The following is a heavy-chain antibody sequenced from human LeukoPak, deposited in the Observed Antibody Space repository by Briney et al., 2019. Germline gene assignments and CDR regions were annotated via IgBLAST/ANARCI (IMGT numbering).Heavy chain of an antibody. J-gene: IGHJ4*02. V-gene: IGHV4-59*02. CDR3: ASARERGYSYGYFDY. CDR1: GGSVSSYY. Sequence: PSETLSLTCTVSGGSVSSYYWSWIRQPPGKGLEWIGYFSYSGSTNYNPSLKSRVTISVDTSKNQFSLKLSSVTAADTAVYYCASARERGYSYGYFDYWGQGTLVTVSS. CDR2: FSYSGST. D-gene: IGHD5-18*01.